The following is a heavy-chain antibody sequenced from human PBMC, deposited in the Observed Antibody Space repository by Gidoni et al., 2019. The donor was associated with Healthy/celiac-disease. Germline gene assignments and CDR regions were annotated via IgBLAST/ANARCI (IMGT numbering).Heavy chain of an antibody. CDR2: INHSGST. V-gene: IGHV4-34*01. CDR3: ARGSGSGVWGSYRPPIYGMDV. J-gene: IGHJ6*02. D-gene: IGHD3-16*02. CDR1: GGSFSGYY. Sequence: QVQLQQWGAGLLKPSETLSLTCAVYGGSFSGYYCSWIRQPPGKGLEWIGEINHSGSTNYNPSLKSRVTISVDTSKNQFSLKLSSVTAADTAVYYCARGSGSGVWGSYRPPIYGMDVWGQGTTVTVSS.